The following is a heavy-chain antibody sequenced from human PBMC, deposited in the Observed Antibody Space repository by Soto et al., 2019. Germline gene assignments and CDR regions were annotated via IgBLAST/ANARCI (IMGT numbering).Heavy chain of an antibody. Sequence: ASVKVSCKASGYTFTSYYMHWVRQSPGQGLEWMGIINPTVGSTRYAQKFQVRVTTTMDTSTSTVYLDLSSLRSEDTAVYYCARDFQLTGTGHYWGQGTLVTVSS. D-gene: IGHD1-7*01. CDR3: ARDFQLTGTGHY. V-gene: IGHV1-46*01. CDR2: INPTVGST. CDR1: GYTFTSYY. J-gene: IGHJ4*02.